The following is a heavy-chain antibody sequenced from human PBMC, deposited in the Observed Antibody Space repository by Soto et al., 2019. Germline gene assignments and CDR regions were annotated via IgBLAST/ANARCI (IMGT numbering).Heavy chain of an antibody. CDR3: ARVLYYGSGSYSPYGMDV. D-gene: IGHD3-10*01. Sequence: QVQLVQSGAEVKKPGSSVKVSCKTSGVSFNNNGIGWVRQAPGHGLEWMGGDSPPFRTSNYARKFQGRISITADASTGTVNMELSSLTSEATAQYYCARVLYYGSGSYSPYGMDVWGQGTTVTVSS. CDR1: GVSFNNNG. CDR2: DSPPFRTS. J-gene: IGHJ6*02. V-gene: IGHV1-69*01.